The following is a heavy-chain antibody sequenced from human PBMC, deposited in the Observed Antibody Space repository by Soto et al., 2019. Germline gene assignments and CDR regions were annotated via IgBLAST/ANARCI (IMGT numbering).Heavy chain of an antibody. D-gene: IGHD1-1*01. V-gene: IGHV1-8*01. Sequence: VASVKVSCKASGYTFTSYDINWVRQATGQGLEWMGWMNPNSGNTGYAQKFQGRVTMTRNTSISTAYMELSSLRSEDTAVYYCARSTWKNYYYYYYMDVWGKGTTVTVSS. J-gene: IGHJ6*03. CDR2: MNPNSGNT. CDR1: GYTFTSYD. CDR3: ARSTWKNYYYYYYMDV.